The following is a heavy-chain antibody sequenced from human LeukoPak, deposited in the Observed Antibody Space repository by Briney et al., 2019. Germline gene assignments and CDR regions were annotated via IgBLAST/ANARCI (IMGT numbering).Heavy chain of an antibody. Sequence: KPSETLSLTCTVSGDSIRGSFYYWAWIRQSPRKGLEWIGSVSSNGNPDYSPSLRSRVTISVDTSKNQFYLKLTSVTAADTATYYGVRASVDSAVAFDVWGQGTVVTVSS. J-gene: IGHJ3*01. CDR3: VRASVDSAVAFDV. CDR2: VSSNGNP. CDR1: GDSIRGSFYY. D-gene: IGHD3-22*01. V-gene: IGHV4-39*07.